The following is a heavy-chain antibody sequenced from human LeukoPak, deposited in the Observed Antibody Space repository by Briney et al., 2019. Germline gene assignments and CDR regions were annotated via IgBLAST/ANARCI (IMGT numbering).Heavy chain of an antibody. CDR3: AREEQLNTFDY. CDR1: GYTFTTYA. J-gene: IGHJ4*02. V-gene: IGHV1-69*06. Sequence: ASVKVSCKASGYTFTTYAMNWVRQAPGQGLEWMGGIIPIFGTANYAQKFQGRVTITADKSTSTAYMELSSLRSEDTAVYYCAREEQLNTFDYWGQGTLVTVSS. CDR2: IIPIFGTA. D-gene: IGHD6-6*01.